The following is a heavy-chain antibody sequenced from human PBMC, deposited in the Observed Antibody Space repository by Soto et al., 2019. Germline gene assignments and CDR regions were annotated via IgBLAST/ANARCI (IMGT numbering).Heavy chain of an antibody. Sequence: QVQLVQSGAEVKQPGASVKVSCKNSGYTFTHYGIGWVRQAPGQGLEWMGWISLYNGDTRYAQKLQGRVTMATDTSTSTAYMELRSLTSDATAVYYCARIGYGVNAFDLWGQGTLVIVSS. CDR2: ISLYNGDT. V-gene: IGHV1-18*01. CDR3: ARIGYGVNAFDL. CDR1: GYTFTHYG. D-gene: IGHD4-17*01. J-gene: IGHJ4*02.